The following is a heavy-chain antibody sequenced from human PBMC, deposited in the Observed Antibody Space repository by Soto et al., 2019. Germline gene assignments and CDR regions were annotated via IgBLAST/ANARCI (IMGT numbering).Heavy chain of an antibody. D-gene: IGHD3-16*01. J-gene: IGHJ6*02. CDR1: GTAFSSYA. Sequence: SVTVSSMASGTAFSSYAISWVRQAPGQRLEWMGGIIARDGTANYTQKFQGRVTITRDKSTSTAYMELSSLRSEDTAVYHCARGDVYGLYYRMDVWGQGTTVTVSS. CDR2: IIARDGTA. V-gene: IGHV1-69*05. CDR3: ARGDVYGLYYRMDV.